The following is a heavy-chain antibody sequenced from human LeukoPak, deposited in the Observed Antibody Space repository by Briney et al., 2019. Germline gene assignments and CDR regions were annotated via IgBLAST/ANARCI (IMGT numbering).Heavy chain of an antibody. CDR3: ARVLSGGCGTSRFVDF. Sequence: SETLSLTCTVSGVSINSGAYYWSWIRQHPGKGLEWIGYIYYSGNTYYHPSLKSRLIISVDMSKNQFSLKMRSVTAADTAVYYYARVLSGGCGTSRFVDFWGQGIMVTVSS. CDR1: GVSINSGAYY. CDR2: IYYSGNT. D-gene: IGHD3-16*01. V-gene: IGHV4-31*03. J-gene: IGHJ4*02.